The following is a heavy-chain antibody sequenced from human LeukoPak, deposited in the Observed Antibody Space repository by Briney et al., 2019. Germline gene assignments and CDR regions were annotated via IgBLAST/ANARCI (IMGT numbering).Heavy chain of an antibody. CDR1: GFTFSDYW. D-gene: IGHD3/OR15-3a*01. J-gene: IGHJ4*02. CDR3: ARAGLYGTGFPDY. CDR2: IKQDGGEK. Sequence: PGRSLRLSCVASGFTFSDYWMSWVRQAPGKGLEWVAYIKQDGGEKYYVDSVKGRFTISRDNARNSLYLQMDSLGLEDRAVYYCARAGLYGTGFPDYWGQGTQVTVSS. V-gene: IGHV3-7*01.